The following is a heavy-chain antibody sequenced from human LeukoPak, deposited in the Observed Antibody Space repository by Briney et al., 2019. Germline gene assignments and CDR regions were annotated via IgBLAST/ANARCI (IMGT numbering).Heavy chain of an antibody. V-gene: IGHV4-59*08. J-gene: IGHJ3*01. CDR3: ARQPGGTAAFDL. D-gene: IGHD1-14*01. CDR2: IYSSGST. Sequence: SETLSLTCSVSSGSINAYYWSWIRQPPGKGLEWIAYIYSSGSTNYNPSLKSRVTISVDTSKNQFSLTLSSVTAADTAVYYCARQPGGTAAFDLWGQGTMVTVSS. CDR1: SGSINAYY.